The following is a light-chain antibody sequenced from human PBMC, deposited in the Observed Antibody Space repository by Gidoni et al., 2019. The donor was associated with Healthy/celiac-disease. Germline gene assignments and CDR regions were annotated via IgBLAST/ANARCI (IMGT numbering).Light chain of an antibody. J-gene: IGKJ1*01. Sequence: DIQMNQSPSSLSASVGDRVTITCLASQSISSYLNWYQQKPGKAPKLLLYAASSLQSGVPSSFSGSGSGTDFTLTISSLQPEDFATYYCQQSYSTPRTFGQGTKVEIK. V-gene: IGKV1-39*01. CDR2: AAS. CDR1: QSISSY. CDR3: QQSYSTPRT.